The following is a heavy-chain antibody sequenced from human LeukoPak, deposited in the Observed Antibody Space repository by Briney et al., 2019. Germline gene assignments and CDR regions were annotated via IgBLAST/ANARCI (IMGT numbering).Heavy chain of an antibody. CDR1: GGSFSGYY. D-gene: IGHD1-1*01. CDR2: INHSGST. Sequence: SETLSLTCAVYGGSFSGYYWSWIRQPPGKGLEWIGEINHSGSTNYNPSLKSRVTISVDTSKNQFSLKLSSVTAADTAVYYCATRYGYFDYWGQGTLVTVSS. V-gene: IGHV4-34*01. CDR3: ATRYGYFDY. J-gene: IGHJ4*02.